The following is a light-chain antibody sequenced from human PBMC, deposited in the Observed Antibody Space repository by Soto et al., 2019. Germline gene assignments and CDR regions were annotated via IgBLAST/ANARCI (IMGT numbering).Light chain of an antibody. V-gene: IGKV3-11*01. CDR3: QQYNNWPRM. CDR2: DAS. CDR1: QSVSSY. J-gene: IGKJ1*01. Sequence: EIVLTQSPATLSLSPGERATLSCRASQSVSSYLAWYQQKPGQAPRLLIYDASNRATGIPARFSGSGSGTEFTLTISSLQSEDFAVYYCQQYNNWPRMFGQGTKVDIK.